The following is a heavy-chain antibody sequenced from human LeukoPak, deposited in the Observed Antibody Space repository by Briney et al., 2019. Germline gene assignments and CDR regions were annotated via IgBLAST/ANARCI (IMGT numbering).Heavy chain of an antibody. CDR3: ACLPYAFDI. Sequence: GASVTVSCTASGYTFTTYYIHWVRQAPGQGLEWMALINPSGGSTHYAQKFQGRVTVTRDTSTSTVYMELASLRSEDTAVYYCACLPYAFDIWGQGTMVTVSS. CDR1: GYTFTTYY. V-gene: IGHV1-46*01. CDR2: INPSGGST. J-gene: IGHJ3*02.